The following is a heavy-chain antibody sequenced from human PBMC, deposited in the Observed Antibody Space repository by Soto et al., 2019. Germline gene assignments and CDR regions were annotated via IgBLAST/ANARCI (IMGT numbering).Heavy chain of an antibody. Sequence: QVQLVESGGGVVQPGRSLRLSCAASGFPFTSYGMHWVREGPDKGLEWVAIISYDGSDKYYADSVKGRFTISRDNSKNTQYLKMNSLRPEDTALYYCVGGQYYFDYRGQGTLVIVSS. D-gene: IGHD3-10*01. CDR1: GFPFTSYG. J-gene: IGHJ4*02. CDR2: ISYDGSDK. V-gene: IGHV3-30*03. CDR3: VGGQYYFDY.